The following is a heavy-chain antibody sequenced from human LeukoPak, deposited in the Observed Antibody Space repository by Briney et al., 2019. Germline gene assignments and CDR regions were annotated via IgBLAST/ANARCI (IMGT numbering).Heavy chain of an antibody. J-gene: IGHJ4*02. CDR1: GFTFSSYA. D-gene: IGHD4-17*01. CDR2: ISGSGGST. V-gene: IGHV3-23*01. CDR3: AKDPTVTTFHY. Sequence: GGSLRLSCAASGFTFSSYAMSWVHQAPGKGLEWVSAISGSGGSTYYADSVKGRFTISRDNSKNMLYLQMNSLRAEDTAVYYCAKDPTVTTFHYWGQGTLVTVSS.